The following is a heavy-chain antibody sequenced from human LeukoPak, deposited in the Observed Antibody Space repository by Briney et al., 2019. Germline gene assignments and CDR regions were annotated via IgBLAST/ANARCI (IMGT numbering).Heavy chain of an antibody. V-gene: IGHV4-59*01. CDR1: GGSLSSYF. Sequence: SETLSLTCTVSGGSLSSYFWSWLRQPPGKGLEWIAYIYYSGSTNYNPSLKSRVTISVDTSKNQFSLKLSSVTAADTAVYYCERQPSRWFTSFDSWGQGTLVTVSS. CDR2: IYYSGST. J-gene: IGHJ4*02. CDR3: ERQPSRWFTSFDS. D-gene: IGHD6-13*01.